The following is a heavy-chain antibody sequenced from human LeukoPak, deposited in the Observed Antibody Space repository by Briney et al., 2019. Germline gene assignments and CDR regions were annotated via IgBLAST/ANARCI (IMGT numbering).Heavy chain of an antibody. CDR1: GGSISSGDYY. CDR3: ARRAYYDFWSGRYWFDP. J-gene: IGHJ5*02. CDR2: IYYSGST. V-gene: IGHV4-30-4*08. Sequence: SQTLSLTCTVSGGSISSGDYYWSRIRQPPGKGLEWIGYIYYSGSTYYNPSLKSRVTISVDTSKNQFSLKLSSVTAADTAVYYCARRAYYDFWSGRYWFDPWGQGTLVTASS. D-gene: IGHD3-3*01.